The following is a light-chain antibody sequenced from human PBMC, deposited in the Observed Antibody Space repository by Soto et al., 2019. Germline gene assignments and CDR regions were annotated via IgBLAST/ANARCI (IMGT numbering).Light chain of an antibody. J-gene: IGKJ5*01. CDR3: MQATQRHT. V-gene: IGKV2-24*01. Sequence: DIVMTQTPLSSPVTLGQPASISCRSSQSLVHSDGNTYLSWLQQRPGQPPRLLIYEISNRFSGVPDRVSGSGAGTDFTLKISRVEAEDVGIYYCMQATQRHTFGQGTRLEIE. CDR2: EIS. CDR1: QSLVHSDGNTY.